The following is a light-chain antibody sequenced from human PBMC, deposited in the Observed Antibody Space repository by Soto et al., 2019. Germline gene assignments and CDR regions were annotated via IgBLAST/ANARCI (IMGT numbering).Light chain of an antibody. V-gene: IGKV4-1*01. J-gene: IGKJ5*01. CDR2: WAS. CDR3: QQYYSTPH. CDR1: QSILSSSNTKNS. Sequence: DIVLTQSPDSLAVSLGERAIINCKSSQSILSSSNTKNSLAWYQQKPGQSPKLLIYWASTRESGVPDRFSGSGSGTDFTLTISSLQSEDVAVYYCQQYYSTPHFGQGTRLEIK.